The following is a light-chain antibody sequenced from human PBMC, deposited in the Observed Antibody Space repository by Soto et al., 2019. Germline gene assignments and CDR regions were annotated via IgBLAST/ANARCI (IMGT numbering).Light chain of an antibody. J-gene: IGLJ3*02. Sequence: QPVLTQSSSASASLGSSVKLTCILSSGHSTYIIAWHQQQPGKAPRFLMTLDRSGSYNRGSGVPDRFSGSSSGADRCLTISNRQFEDEGDYYCETWYSNTHKVFGGGTKLTVL. CDR3: ETWYSNTHKV. V-gene: IGLV4-60*02. CDR2: LDRSGSY. CDR1: SGHSTYI.